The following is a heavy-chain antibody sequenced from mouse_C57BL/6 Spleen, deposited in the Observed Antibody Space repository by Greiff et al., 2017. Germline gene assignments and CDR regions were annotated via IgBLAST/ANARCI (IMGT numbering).Heavy chain of an antibody. Sequence: EVKLVESGEGLVKPGGSLKLSCAASGFTFSSYAMSWVRQTPEKRLEWVAYISSGGDYNYYADTVQGRFTISRDNARNTLYLQMSSLKSEDTAMYYCTREGDSAGYLECRGQGTTLTVSS. V-gene: IGHV5-9-1*02. CDR3: TREGDSAGYLEC. D-gene: IGHD3-2*02. J-gene: IGHJ2*01. CDR1: GFTFSSYA. CDR2: ISSGGDYN.